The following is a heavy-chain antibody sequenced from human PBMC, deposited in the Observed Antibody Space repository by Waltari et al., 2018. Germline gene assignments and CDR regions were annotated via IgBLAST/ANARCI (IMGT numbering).Heavy chain of an antibody. CDR3: ARQDVWSGYYTIVY. Sequence: HLQLQESRPGLVKASETLSLTGNCSGGSIGMSNDSWGWIRQPPGKGLEGVGNTNPDGSTCYTPSRKSRVALSVDTSKNQWSRKVGSMTATDTAIYYCARQDVWSGYYTIVYWGQGTLVTVSS. J-gene: IGHJ4*02. CDR1: GGSIGMSNDS. D-gene: IGHD3-3*01. V-gene: IGHV4-39*01. CDR2: TNPDGST.